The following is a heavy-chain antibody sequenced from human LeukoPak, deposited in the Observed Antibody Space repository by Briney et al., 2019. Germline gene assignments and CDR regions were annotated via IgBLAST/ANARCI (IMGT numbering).Heavy chain of an antibody. CDR2: ITGSGDTT. V-gene: IGHV3-23*01. CDR3: ARYYGTSGPTDY. D-gene: IGHD3-22*01. Sequence: GRSLRLSCAAAGFTFSGYAMSWVRQAPGNGLEWVSVITGSGDTTYYADTVKGRFTISRDNSKNTLYLQMNSLRAEDTAVHYCARYYGTSGPTDYWGQGTLVTVSS. J-gene: IGHJ4*02. CDR1: GFTFSGYA.